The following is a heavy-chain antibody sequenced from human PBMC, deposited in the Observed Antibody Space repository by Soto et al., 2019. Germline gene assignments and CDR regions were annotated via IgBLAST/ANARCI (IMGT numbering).Heavy chain of an antibody. CDR1: GYTFTSYG. CDR3: ARDQRLDNLYYSYGMDG. Sequence: ASVKVSCKASGYTFTSYGISWVRQAPGQGLEWMGWISAYNGNTNYAQKLQGRVTMTTDTSTSTAYMELRSLRSDDTAVYYCARDQRLDNLYYSYGMDGWGQGTTVTVSS. V-gene: IGHV1-18*01. J-gene: IGHJ6*02. CDR2: ISAYNGNT. D-gene: IGHD1-1*01.